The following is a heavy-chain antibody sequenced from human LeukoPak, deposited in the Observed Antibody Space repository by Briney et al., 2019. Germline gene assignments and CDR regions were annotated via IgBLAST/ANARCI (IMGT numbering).Heavy chain of an antibody. CDR3: ATSSIAVAGKDDAFDI. V-gene: IGHV1-24*01. CDR1: GYTFTSSG. Sequence: ASVKVSCKASGYTFTSSGVSWVRQAPGKGLEWMGGFDPEDGETIYAQKFQGRVTMTEDTSTDTAYMELSSLRSEDTAVYYCATSSIAVAGKDDAFDIWGQGTVVTVSS. J-gene: IGHJ3*02. CDR2: FDPEDGET. D-gene: IGHD6-19*01.